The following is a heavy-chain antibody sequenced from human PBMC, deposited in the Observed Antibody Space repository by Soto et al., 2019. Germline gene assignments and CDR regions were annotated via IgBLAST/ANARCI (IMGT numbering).Heavy chain of an antibody. J-gene: IGHJ4*02. Sequence: SETLSLTCSVSGDSISSSSYYWGWIRQPPGKGLEWIGNIYYSGNTYYNPSLKSRVTISIDTSKNQFSLKLSSVTAADTAIFYCARLLTGTVIDYWGRGTLVTVSS. CDR1: GDSISSSSYY. CDR3: ARLLTGTVIDY. D-gene: IGHD2-8*02. CDR2: IYYSGNT. V-gene: IGHV4-39*01.